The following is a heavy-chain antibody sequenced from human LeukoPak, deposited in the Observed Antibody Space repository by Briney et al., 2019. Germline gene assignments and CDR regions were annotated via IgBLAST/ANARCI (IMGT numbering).Heavy chain of an antibody. CDR3: ARDPGIYDSSGYYRGNYFDY. Sequence: KTGGSLRLSCAASGFSFSSYTMNWVRQAPGKGLEWVSIISSSSSYIYYADSVKGRFTISRDNSKNTLYLQMNSLRAEDTAVYYCARDPGIYDSSGYYRGNYFDYWGQGTLVTVSS. D-gene: IGHD3-22*01. J-gene: IGHJ4*02. V-gene: IGHV3-21*01. CDR2: ISSSSSYI. CDR1: GFSFSSYT.